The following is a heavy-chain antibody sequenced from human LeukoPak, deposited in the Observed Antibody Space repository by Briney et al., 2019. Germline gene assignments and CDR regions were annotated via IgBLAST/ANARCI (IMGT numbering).Heavy chain of an antibody. D-gene: IGHD3-9*01. CDR2: INPNSGGT. J-gene: IGHJ4*02. Sequence: GASVKVSCKASGYTFTGYYMHWVRQAPGQGLEWMGRINPNSGGTNYAQKFQGRVTMTRDTSISTAYMELSRLRSDDTAVYYCAVVCCLTGYLNRPFDYWGQGTLVTVSS. V-gene: IGHV1-2*06. CDR3: AVVCCLTGYLNRPFDY. CDR1: GYTFTGYY.